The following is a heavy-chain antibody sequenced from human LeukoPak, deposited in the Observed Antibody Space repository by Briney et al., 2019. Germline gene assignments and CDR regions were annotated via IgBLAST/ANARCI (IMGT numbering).Heavy chain of an antibody. CDR2: MSYSGST. CDR1: GGSISSSSYY. D-gene: IGHD3-3*01. Sequence: SETLSLTCTVSGGSISSSSYYWGWIRQPPGKGLEWIGSMSYSGSTYYNPSLKSRVTISVDTSKNQFSLKLSSVTAADTAVYYCARVRRILGGARDIDYWGQGTLVTVSS. V-gene: IGHV4-39*07. CDR3: ARVRRILGGARDIDY. J-gene: IGHJ4*02.